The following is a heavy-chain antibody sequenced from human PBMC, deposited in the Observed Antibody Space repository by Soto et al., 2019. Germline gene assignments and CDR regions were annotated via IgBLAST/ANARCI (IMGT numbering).Heavy chain of an antibody. J-gene: IGHJ3*02. CDR1: GGTFPSDT. V-gene: IGHV1-69*01. Sequence: QMQLMQSGSEVKKPGSSVKVSCKASGGTFPSDTISWVRQAPGQGLEWMGGIVPIFGTPNYAQKFQGRVTITADGYTNTAYMELSSLRSEDTAVYYCARPTSGYYHDAFDIWGQWTLVTVSS. CDR3: ARPTSGYYHDAFDI. D-gene: IGHD3-22*01. CDR2: IVPIFGTP.